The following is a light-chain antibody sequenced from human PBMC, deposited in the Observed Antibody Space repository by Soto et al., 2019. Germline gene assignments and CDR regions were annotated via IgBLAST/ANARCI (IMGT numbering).Light chain of an antibody. J-gene: IGKJ4*01. CDR3: QEYNNWPALT. CDR2: GAS. V-gene: IGKV3-15*01. CDR1: QSVSTR. Sequence: DIVMTQSPATRSVSPGETVTFSYRASQSVSTRLAWYQHKPGQAPRLLISGASTGATGIPPRFSGSGSGTDFTLTVSSLQSEDFAVYYCQEYNNWPALTFGGGTKVDI.